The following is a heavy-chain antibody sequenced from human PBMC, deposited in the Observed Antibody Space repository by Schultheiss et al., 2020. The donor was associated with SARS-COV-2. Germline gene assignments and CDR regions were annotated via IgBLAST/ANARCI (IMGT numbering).Heavy chain of an antibody. J-gene: IGHJ6*02. CDR2: ISYDGSNK. CDR3: ARSYDFWSGYYFHYYYGMDV. V-gene: IGHV3-30-3*01. D-gene: IGHD3-3*01. Sequence: GESLKISCAASGFTFSSYAMHWVRQAPGKGLEWVAVISYDGSNKYYADSVKGRFTISRDNSKNTLYLQMNSLRAEDTAVYYCARSYDFWSGYYFHYYYGMDVWGQGTTVTVSS. CDR1: GFTFSSYA.